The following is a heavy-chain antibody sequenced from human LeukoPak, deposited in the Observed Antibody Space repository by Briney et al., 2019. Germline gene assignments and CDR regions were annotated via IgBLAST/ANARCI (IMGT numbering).Heavy chain of an antibody. Sequence: LPGGSLRLSCAASGFTFSSYAMGWVRQAPGKGLEWVSAISGSGGSTYYADSVKGRFTISRDNSKNTLYLQMNSLRAEDTAVYYCAKDQPRITMIVVVIRSNDAFDIWGQGTMVTVSS. CDR3: AKDQPRITMIVVVIRSNDAFDI. V-gene: IGHV3-23*01. CDR2: ISGSGGST. D-gene: IGHD3-22*01. J-gene: IGHJ3*02. CDR1: GFTFSSYA.